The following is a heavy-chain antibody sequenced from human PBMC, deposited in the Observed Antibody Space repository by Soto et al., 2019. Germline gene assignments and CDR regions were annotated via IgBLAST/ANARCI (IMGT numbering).Heavy chain of an antibody. V-gene: IGHV1-18*01. CDR2: ISAYNGNT. CDR3: VAGIVGATLGY. CDR1: GYTFTSYG. Sequence: ASVTVSCKASGYTFTSYGMSWVRQAPGQGLEWMGWISAYNGNTNYAQKLQGRVTMTTDTSTSTAYMELRSLRSDDTAVYYCVAGIVGATLGYWGQGTLVTVSS. J-gene: IGHJ4*02. D-gene: IGHD1-26*01.